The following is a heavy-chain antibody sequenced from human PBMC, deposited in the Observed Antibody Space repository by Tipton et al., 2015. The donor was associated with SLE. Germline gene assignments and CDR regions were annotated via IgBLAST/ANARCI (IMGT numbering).Heavy chain of an antibody. Sequence: TLSLTCTVSGGSISSYYWSWIRQPPGKGLEWIGYIYYSGSTNYNPSLKSRVTISVDTSKNQFSLKLSSVTAGDTAVYYCARQGTTRSPFDYWGQGTPVTVSS. V-gene: IGHV4-59*08. J-gene: IGHJ4*02. D-gene: IGHD1-14*01. CDR2: IYYSGST. CDR3: ARQGTTRSPFDY. CDR1: GGSISSYY.